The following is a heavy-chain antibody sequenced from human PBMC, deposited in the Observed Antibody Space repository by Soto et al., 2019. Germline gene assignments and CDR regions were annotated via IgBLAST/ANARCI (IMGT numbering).Heavy chain of an antibody. CDR3: TTGPLDYGDDY. J-gene: IGHJ4*02. CDR2: IKSKTDGGTT. V-gene: IGHV3-15*01. Sequence: EVQLVESGGGLVKPGGSLTLSCAASGFTFSNAWMSWVRQAPGKGLEWVGRIKSKTDGGTTDYAAPVKGRFTISRDDSKNTLYLQMNSLKTEDTAVYYCTTGPLDYGDDYWGQGTLVTVSS. CDR1: GFTFSNAW. D-gene: IGHD4-17*01.